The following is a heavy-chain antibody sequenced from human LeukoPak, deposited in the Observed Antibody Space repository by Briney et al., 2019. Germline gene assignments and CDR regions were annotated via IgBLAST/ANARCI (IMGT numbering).Heavy chain of an antibody. CDR1: GFTFSSYA. D-gene: IGHD6-19*01. CDR2: ISGSGGST. Sequence: GGSLRLSCAASGFTFSSYAMSWVRQASGKGLGWVSAISGSGGSTYYADSVKGRFTISRDNSKNTLYLQMNSLRAEDTAVYYCAKVRSIAVAGTLGPFDYWGQGTLVTVSS. V-gene: IGHV3-23*01. CDR3: AKVRSIAVAGTLGPFDY. J-gene: IGHJ4*02.